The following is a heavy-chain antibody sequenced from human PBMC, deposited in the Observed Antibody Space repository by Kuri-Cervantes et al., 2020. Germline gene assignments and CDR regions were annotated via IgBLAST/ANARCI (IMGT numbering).Heavy chain of an antibody. CDR3: ARGSNYYDSSGYYSAYASDI. V-gene: IGHV3-7*05. CDR1: GFTFSSYW. CDR2: IKCDGSEK. D-gene: IGHD3-22*01. J-gene: IGHJ3*02. Sequence: LSLTCAASGFTFSSYWMSWVRQAPGKGLEWVANIKCDGSEKYYVDSMKGRFTISRHNSKNTLYLQMNSLRAEDTAVYYCARGSNYYDSSGYYSAYASDIWGQGTMVTVSS.